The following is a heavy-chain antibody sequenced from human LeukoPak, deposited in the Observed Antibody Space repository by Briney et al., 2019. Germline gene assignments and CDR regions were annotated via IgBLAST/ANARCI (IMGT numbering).Heavy chain of an antibody. CDR1: TYTFTSFG. CDR3: ARRSGTFSDFDY. V-gene: IGHV1-18*01. CDR2: ITTDNDNT. J-gene: IGHJ4*02. Sequence: ASVTVSCRASTYTFTSFGITWVRQAPGQGLEYMGWITTDNDNTNYAQKFQGRVTMTTDTSTSTAYMELRSLTSDDTAVYYCARRSGTFSDFDYWGQGTLVTVSS. D-gene: IGHD1-26*01.